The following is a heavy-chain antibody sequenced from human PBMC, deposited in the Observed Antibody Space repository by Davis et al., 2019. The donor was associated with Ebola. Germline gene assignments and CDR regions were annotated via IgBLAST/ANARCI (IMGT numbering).Heavy chain of an antibody. J-gene: IGHJ4*02. Sequence: GGSLRLSCAASGFTFSSYSMNWVRQAPGKGLEWVSYISSSSSTIYYADSVKGRFTISRDNAKNSLYLQMNSLRAEDTAVYYCVRGSRYSGYEFDYWGQGTLVTVSS. CDR3: VRGSRYSGYEFDY. D-gene: IGHD5-12*01. CDR1: GFTFSSYS. V-gene: IGHV3-48*01. CDR2: ISSSSSTI.